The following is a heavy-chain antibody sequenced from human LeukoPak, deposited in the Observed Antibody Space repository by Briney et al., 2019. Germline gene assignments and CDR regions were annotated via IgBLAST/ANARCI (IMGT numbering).Heavy chain of an antibody. J-gene: IGHJ6*03. CDR1: GFPFSDYS. Sequence: GGSLRLSCTASGFPFSDYSMNWVRQAPGKGLEWVSGIYSGATTYYADSVKGRFTISRDNSKNTLSLQMNSLRAEDTAVYYCARELRIVDTTMLNYYYYYYMDVWGKGTTVTVSS. V-gene: IGHV3-53*01. CDR3: ARELRIVDTTMLNYYYYYYMDV. CDR2: IYSGATT. D-gene: IGHD5-18*01.